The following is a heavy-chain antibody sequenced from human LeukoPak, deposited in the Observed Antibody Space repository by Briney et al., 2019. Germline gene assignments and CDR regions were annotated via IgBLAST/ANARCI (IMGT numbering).Heavy chain of an antibody. Sequence: PGGSLRLSCAASGFTFSSYSMSWVRQAPGKGLEWVSSISSSSSYIYYADSVKGRFTISRDNAKNSLYLQMNSLRAEDTAVCYCARIGYCSSTSCYGYYYYYYYMDVWGKGTTVTVSS. J-gene: IGHJ6*03. V-gene: IGHV3-21*01. D-gene: IGHD2-2*01. CDR3: ARIGYCSSTSCYGYYYYYYYMDV. CDR1: GFTFSSYS. CDR2: ISSSSSYI.